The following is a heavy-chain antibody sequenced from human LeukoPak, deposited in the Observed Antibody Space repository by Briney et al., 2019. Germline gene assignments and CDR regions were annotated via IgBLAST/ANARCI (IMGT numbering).Heavy chain of an antibody. CDR2: ISSSSGYI. CDR1: GFTFSYYS. V-gene: IGHV3-21*01. CDR3: ASRNQYCGGDCFWAFDI. Sequence: TGGSLRLSCAASGFTFSYYSMNWVRQAPGKGLEWVSSISSSSGYIYYADSVKGRFTISRDNAKNSLYLQMNSLRAVDTAVYYCASRNQYCGGDCFWAFDIWGQGTMVTVSS. J-gene: IGHJ3*02. D-gene: IGHD2-21*02.